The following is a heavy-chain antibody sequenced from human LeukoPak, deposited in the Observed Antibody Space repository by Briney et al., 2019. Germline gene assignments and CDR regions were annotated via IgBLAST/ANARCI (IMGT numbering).Heavy chain of an antibody. V-gene: IGHV4-39*07. D-gene: IGHD2/OR15-2a*01. CDR1: GGSISSSSYY. CDR3: ARGRSLIIHYYYYYMDV. Sequence: PSETLSLTCTVSGGSISSSSYYWGWIRQPPGKGLEWIGSIYYSGSTYYNPSPKSRVTISVDTSKNQFSLKLSSVTAADTAVYYCARGRSLIIHYYYYYMDVWGKGTTVTVSS. CDR2: IYYSGST. J-gene: IGHJ6*03.